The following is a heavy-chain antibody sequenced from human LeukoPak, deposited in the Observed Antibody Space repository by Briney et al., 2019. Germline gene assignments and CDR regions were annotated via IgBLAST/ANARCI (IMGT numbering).Heavy chain of an antibody. Sequence: PGGSLRLSCAASGFTFDDYAMHWVRQAPGKGLEWVSGISWNSGSIGYAGSVKGRFTISRDNAKNSLYLQMNSLRAEDTALYYCAKGHTYYYDSSGYYQPLDYWGQGTLVTVSS. J-gene: IGHJ4*02. CDR3: AKGHTYYYDSSGYYQPLDY. CDR1: GFTFDDYA. V-gene: IGHV3-9*01. CDR2: ISWNSGSI. D-gene: IGHD3-22*01.